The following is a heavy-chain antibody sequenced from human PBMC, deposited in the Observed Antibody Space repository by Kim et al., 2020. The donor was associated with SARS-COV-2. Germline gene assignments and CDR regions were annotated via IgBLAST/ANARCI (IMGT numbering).Heavy chain of an antibody. CDR3: ARACGYNYVFY. J-gene: IGHJ4*02. D-gene: IGHD5-12*01. CDR1: GGSVSSSSYY. Sequence: SETLSLTCTVSGGSVSSSSYYWGWIRQPPGKGLEWIGSLHYSGTTYYNPSLKSRVTISVDTSKNQFSLNLRSVTAADTAVYYCARACGYNYVFYWGQGILVTVSS. CDR2: LHYSGTT. V-gene: IGHV4-39*01.